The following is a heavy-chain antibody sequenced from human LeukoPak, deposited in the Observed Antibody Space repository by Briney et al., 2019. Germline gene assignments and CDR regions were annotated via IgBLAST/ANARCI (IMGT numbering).Heavy chain of an antibody. V-gene: IGHV4-34*01. Sequence: SETLSLTCAVYGGPFSGYYWSWIRQPPGKGLEWIGEINHSGSTNYNPSLKSRVTISVDTSKNQFSLKLSSVTAADTAVYYCARVHYYDSSGYYRYFDYWGQGTLVTVSS. D-gene: IGHD3-22*01. CDR1: GGPFSGYY. CDR2: INHSGST. CDR3: ARVHYYDSSGYYRYFDY. J-gene: IGHJ4*02.